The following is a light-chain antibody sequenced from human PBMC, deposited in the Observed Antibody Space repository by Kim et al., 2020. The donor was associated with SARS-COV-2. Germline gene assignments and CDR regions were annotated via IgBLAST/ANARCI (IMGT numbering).Light chain of an antibody. V-gene: IGLV3-19*01. Sequence: ALGQTVRIKCQGDSLRSYYATWYQQTPGQAPILVIYGKNNRPSGIPDRFSGSSSGNTAFLTITGTQAGDEADYYCNSRDSNDNVVFGGGTKLTVL. J-gene: IGLJ2*01. CDR1: SLRSYY. CDR2: GKN. CDR3: NSRDSNDNVV.